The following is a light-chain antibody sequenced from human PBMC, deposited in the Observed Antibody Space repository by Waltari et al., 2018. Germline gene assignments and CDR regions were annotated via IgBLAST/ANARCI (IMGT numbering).Light chain of an antibody. CDR3: QSYDTSLSVV. J-gene: IGLJ2*01. Sequence: QSVLTQPPSVSGAPGQRVPISCTGRGSNLGAGSDVHWYQQHPGKAPKLPIYGTSTRPPGVPDRFFGSQSGTSASLAITALQAEDEAEYYCQSYDTSLSVVFGGGTKLTVL. V-gene: IGLV1-40*01. CDR2: GTS. CDR1: GSNLGAGSD.